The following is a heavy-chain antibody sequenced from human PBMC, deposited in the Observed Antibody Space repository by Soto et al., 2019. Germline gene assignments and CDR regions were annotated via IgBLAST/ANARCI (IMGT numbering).Heavy chain of an antibody. J-gene: IGHJ6*02. CDR1: GFTFSGYW. CDR3: PRCGYTYGYDGDV. CDR2: INSDGSST. V-gene: IGHV3-74*01. D-gene: IGHD5-18*01. Sequence: EVQLVESGGGLVQPGGSLRLSCAACGFTFSGYWMHWVRQAPGKGLVWVSRINSDGSSTSYADSFKGRSTISRDNAKNPLYLPMTSLRSEDTAVYYCPRCGYTYGYDGDVWGQATTVTVSS.